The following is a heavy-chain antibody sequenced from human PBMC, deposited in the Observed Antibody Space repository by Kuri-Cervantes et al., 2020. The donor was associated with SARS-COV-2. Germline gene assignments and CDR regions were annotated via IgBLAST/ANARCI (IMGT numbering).Heavy chain of an antibody. CDR2: IIPIFGTA. CDR3: ARERSSRWYAGTFDI. CDR1: GGTFSSYA. D-gene: IGHD6-13*01. Sequence: SVKVSCKASGGTFSSYAISWVRQAPGQGLEWMGGIIPIFGTANYAQKFQGRVTITTDESTSTAYMELSSLRSEDTALYFCARERSSRWYAGTFDIWGQGTMVTVSS. V-gene: IGHV1-69*05. J-gene: IGHJ3*02.